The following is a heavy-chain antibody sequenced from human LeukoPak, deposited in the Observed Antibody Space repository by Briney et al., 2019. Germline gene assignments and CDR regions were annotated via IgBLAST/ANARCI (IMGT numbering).Heavy chain of an antibody. CDR3: ATGRGYSYGFDY. V-gene: IGHV4-59*01. Sequence: PSETLSLTCTVSGDSISSYYWSWIRQPPGKGLEWIGYIYYSGSTNYNPSLKSRVTISVDTSKNQFSLKLSSVTAADTAVYYCATGRGYSYGFDYWGQGTLVTVSS. D-gene: IGHD5-18*01. J-gene: IGHJ4*02. CDR2: IYYSGST. CDR1: GDSISSYY.